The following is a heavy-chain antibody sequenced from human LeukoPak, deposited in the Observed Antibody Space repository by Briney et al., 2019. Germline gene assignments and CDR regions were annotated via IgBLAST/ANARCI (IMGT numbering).Heavy chain of an antibody. CDR3: ARSHADYYDFWRGYYLYAFDI. V-gene: IGHV4-59*08. CDR1: GGSFSGYY. J-gene: IGHJ3*02. Sequence: PSETLSLTCAVYGGSFSGYYWSWIRQPPGKGLEWIGYIYYSGSTNYNPSLKSRVTISVDTSKNQFSLKLSSVTAADTAVYYCARSHADYYDFWRGYYLYAFDIWGQGTMVTVSS. CDR2: IYYSGST. D-gene: IGHD3-3*01.